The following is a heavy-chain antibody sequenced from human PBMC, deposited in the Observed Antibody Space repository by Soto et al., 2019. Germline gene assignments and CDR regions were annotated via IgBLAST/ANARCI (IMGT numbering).Heavy chain of an antibody. J-gene: IGHJ6*02. Sequence: QVQLVESGGGVVQPGRSLRLSCAASGFTFSSYAMHWVRQAPGKGLEWVAVISYDGSNKYYADSVKGRFTISRDNSKNTLYLQMNSLRAEDTAVYYCARDTLLNCSGGSCDGMDVWGQGTTVTVSS. V-gene: IGHV3-30-3*01. CDR2: ISYDGSNK. CDR1: GFTFSSYA. CDR3: ARDTLLNCSGGSCDGMDV. D-gene: IGHD2-15*01.